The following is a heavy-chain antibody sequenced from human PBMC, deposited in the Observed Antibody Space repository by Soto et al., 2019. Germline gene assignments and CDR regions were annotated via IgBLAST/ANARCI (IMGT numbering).Heavy chain of an antibody. V-gene: IGHV3-30*04. CDR1: GFTLSSYA. D-gene: IGHD5-18*01. CDR3: ASDATRRGYSYGLGY. Sequence: PGGSLRLSCAASGFTLSSYAMHWVRQAPGKGLEWVAVISYDGRNKYYADSVKGRFTISRDNSKNTPYLQMNSLRAEDTAVCYRASDATRRGYSYGLGYWGQGTLVTVSS. J-gene: IGHJ4*02. CDR2: ISYDGRNK.